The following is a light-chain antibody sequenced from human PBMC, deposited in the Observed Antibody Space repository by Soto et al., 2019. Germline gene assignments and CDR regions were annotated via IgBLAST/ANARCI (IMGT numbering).Light chain of an antibody. J-gene: IGKJ1*01. Sequence: EIVLTQSPGALSLSPGERATLSCRASHSVSSSYLAWYQQKPGQAPRLLIYGASTRATGIPDRFSGSGSGTDFTLAISRLEPEDFAVYYCQQYGGSPQTFGQGTKVDIK. V-gene: IGKV3-20*01. CDR2: GAS. CDR1: HSVSSSY. CDR3: QQYGGSPQT.